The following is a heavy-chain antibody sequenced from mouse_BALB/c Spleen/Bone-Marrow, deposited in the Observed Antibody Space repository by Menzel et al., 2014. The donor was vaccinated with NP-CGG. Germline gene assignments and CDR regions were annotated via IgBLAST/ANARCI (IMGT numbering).Heavy chain of an antibody. CDR3: ARASTYYGNYFDY. CDR1: GFSLTSYG. J-gene: IGHJ2*01. CDR2: IWAGGST. D-gene: IGHD2-10*01. Sequence: VQLQQSGPGLVAPSQSLSIICIVSGFSLTSYGVHWVRQPPGKGLEWLGVIWAGGSTNYNSALMSRLSISKDNSKSXVFLKMNSLQTDDTAMYYCARASTYYGNYFDYWGQGTTLTVSS. V-gene: IGHV2-9*02.